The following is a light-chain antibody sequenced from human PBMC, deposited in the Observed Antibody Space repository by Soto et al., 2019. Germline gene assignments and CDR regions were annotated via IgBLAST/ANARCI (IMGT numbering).Light chain of an antibody. CDR3: QQSYSPPYT. CDR2: WAS. Sequence: DIVMTQSPDSLAVSLGERATVNCKSSQSVLFSTNNKNFLAWYQQKPGQPPKLLLYWASTRESGVPDRFSGSGSGTDFTLTINRLQAAAVALYYGQQSYSPPYTFGQGTKVEIK. CDR1: QSVLFSTNNKNF. V-gene: IGKV4-1*01. J-gene: IGKJ2*01.